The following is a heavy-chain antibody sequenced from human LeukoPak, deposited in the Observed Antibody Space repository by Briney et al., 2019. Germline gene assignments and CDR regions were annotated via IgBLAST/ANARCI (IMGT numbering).Heavy chain of an antibody. CDR3: ATVRTTWYVEN. Sequence: PGGSLRLSCAASGFTFRNYGMHWVRQAPGKGLEWVALIWYGGSNKDYADSVRGRFTISRDNSKNTLYLQMNSLRAEDTAVYYCATVRTTWYVENWGQGTLVTVSS. CDR1: GFTFRNYG. V-gene: IGHV3-33*01. CDR2: IWYGGSNK. J-gene: IGHJ4*02. D-gene: IGHD1-26*01.